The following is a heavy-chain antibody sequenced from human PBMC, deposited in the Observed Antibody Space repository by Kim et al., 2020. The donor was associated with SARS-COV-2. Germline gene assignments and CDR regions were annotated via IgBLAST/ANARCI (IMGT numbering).Heavy chain of an antibody. Sequence: GESLKISCKGSGYSFTSYWIGWVRQMPGKGLEWMGTIYPGDFDPRYSPSFQGQVTISADKSISTAYLQWSSLKASDTAMYYCARQSNLWFGELSEDYWVQGTLVTISS. CDR3: ARQSNLWFGELSEDY. CDR2: IYPGDFDP. D-gene: IGHD3-10*01. J-gene: IGHJ4*02. V-gene: IGHV5-51*01. CDR1: GYSFTSYW.